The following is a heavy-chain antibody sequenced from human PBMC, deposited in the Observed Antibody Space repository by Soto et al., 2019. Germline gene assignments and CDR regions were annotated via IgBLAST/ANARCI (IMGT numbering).Heavy chain of an antibody. CDR3: ARDLGADIAKSHGLVVSYAFDI. Sequence: QVQLVQSGAEVKKPGASVKVSCKASGYTFTTYVIHWVRQAPGQRLEWMGWINPDNGNTKYSQNFQGRVSITRDTSASAAYMELSSLRSEDTAVYYCARDLGADIAKSHGLVVSYAFDIWGQGTVVTVSS. V-gene: IGHV1-3*01. CDR2: INPDNGNT. D-gene: IGHD2-15*01. CDR1: GYTFTTYV. J-gene: IGHJ3*02.